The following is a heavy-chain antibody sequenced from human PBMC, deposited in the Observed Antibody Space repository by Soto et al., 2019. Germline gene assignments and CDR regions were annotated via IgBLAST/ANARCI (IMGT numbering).Heavy chain of an antibody. CDR2: IRSKSFGGTT. J-gene: IGHJ4*02. Sequence: EVQLVESGGGLVKPGRSLRLSCTLSGFTFGDYGMSWFRQAPGKGLEWVGFIRSKSFGGTTEYAASVKGRFTISRDDSKTIAYLQMNSLNTEDTAVYYCARGPYCTNGVCYTNHFDYWGQGTLVTVSS. V-gene: IGHV3-49*05. CDR3: ARGPYCTNGVCYTNHFDY. D-gene: IGHD2-8*01. CDR1: GFTFGDYG.